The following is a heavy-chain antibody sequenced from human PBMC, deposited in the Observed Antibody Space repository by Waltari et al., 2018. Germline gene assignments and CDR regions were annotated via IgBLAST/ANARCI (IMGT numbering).Heavy chain of an antibody. CDR3: ARHGVTTYADY. V-gene: IGHV4-30-4*08. CDR2: IYRSGSA. CDR1: GGSISSGDYY. Sequence: QVQLQESGPGLVKPSQTLSLICTVSGGSISSGDYYWSWIRQPPGKGLEWIGYIYRSGSAHYNPSLKSRVTISVDTSKNQFSLKLSSVTAADTAVYYCARHGVTTYADYWGQGTLVIVSS. J-gene: IGHJ4*02. D-gene: IGHD4-17*01.